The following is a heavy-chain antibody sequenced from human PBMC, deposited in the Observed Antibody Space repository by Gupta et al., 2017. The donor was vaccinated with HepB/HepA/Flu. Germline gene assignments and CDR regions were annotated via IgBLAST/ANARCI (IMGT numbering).Heavy chain of an antibody. CDR1: GFTFDDYA. D-gene: IGHD6-6*01. J-gene: IGHJ3*02. CDR2: ISWNSGSI. V-gene: IGHV3-9*01. CDR3: AKDIQYSSSRPAFDI. Sequence: EVQLVESGGGLVQPGRSLRLSCAASGFTFDDYAMHWVRQAPGKGLEWVSGISWNSGSIGYADSVKGRFTISRDNAKNSLYLQMNSLRAEDTALYYCAKDIQYSSSRPAFDIWGQGTMVTVSS.